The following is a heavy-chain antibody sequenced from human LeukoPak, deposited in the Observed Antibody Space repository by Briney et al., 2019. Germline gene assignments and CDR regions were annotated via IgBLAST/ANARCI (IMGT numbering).Heavy chain of an antibody. CDR1: GQSMSRGYF. J-gene: IGHJ4*02. D-gene: IGHD1-20*01. CDR2: VFYSGST. CDR3: ARVRYNWNRDFDY. Sequence: SETLSLTCTVSGQSMSRGYFWGWIRQPPGKGLEWIGSVFYSGSTHYNPSLKSRVSLSVDTSKNHFSLKLNSVTAADTAVYYCARVRYNWNRDFDYWGQGTLVTVSS. V-gene: IGHV4-38-2*02.